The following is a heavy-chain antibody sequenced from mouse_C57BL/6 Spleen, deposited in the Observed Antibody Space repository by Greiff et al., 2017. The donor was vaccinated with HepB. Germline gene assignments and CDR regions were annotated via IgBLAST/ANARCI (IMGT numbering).Heavy chain of an antibody. CDR2: INTNNGGT. V-gene: IGHV1-26*01. Sequence: EVQLQQSGPELVKPGASVKISCKASGYTFTDYYMNWVKQSHGKSLEWIGDINTNNGGTSYNQKFKGKATLTVDKSSSTAYMELRSLTSEDSAVYYCARFPVYYGNSYAMDYWGQGTSVTVSS. D-gene: IGHD2-1*01. CDR1: GYTFTDYY. J-gene: IGHJ4*01. CDR3: ARFPVYYGNSYAMDY.